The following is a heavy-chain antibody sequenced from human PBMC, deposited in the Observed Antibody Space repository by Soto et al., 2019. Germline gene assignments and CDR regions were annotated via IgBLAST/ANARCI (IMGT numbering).Heavy chain of an antibody. CDR1: GFTFSSYA. J-gene: IGHJ3*02. CDR2: ISGSGGST. CDR3: AKDGLSYKAFDI. Sequence: HPGGSLRLSCAASGFTFSSYAMSWVRQAPGKGLEWVSAISGSGGSTYYADSVKGRFTISRDNSKSTLYLQMNSLRAEDTAVYYCAKDGLSYKAFDIWGQGTMVTVSS. V-gene: IGHV3-23*01. D-gene: IGHD1-20*01.